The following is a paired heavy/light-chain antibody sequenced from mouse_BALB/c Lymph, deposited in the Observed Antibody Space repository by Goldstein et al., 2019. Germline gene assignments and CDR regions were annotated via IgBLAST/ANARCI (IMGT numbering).Light chain of an antibody. V-gene: IGKV3-4*01. CDR2: AAS. CDR1: QSVDYDGDSY. CDR3: QQTNEDPWT. Sequence: DIVLTQSPASLAVSLGQRATISCKASQSVDYDGDSYMNWYQQKPGQPPKLLIYAASNLESGIPARFSGSGSGTDFTLNIHPVEEEDAATYYCQQTNEDPWTFGGGTKLEIK. J-gene: IGKJ1*01.
Heavy chain of an antibody. CDR1: GYTFTSYV. Sequence: EVQLQQSGPELVKPGASVKMSCKASGYTFTSYVMHWVKQKPGQGLEWIGYINPYNDVTKYNEKFKGKATLTSDKSSSTAYMELSSLTSEDSAVYYCARGSYYVFAYWGQGTLVTVSA. V-gene: IGHV1-14*01. D-gene: IGHD2-10*01. CDR2: INPYNDVT. J-gene: IGHJ3*01. CDR3: ARGSYYVFAY.